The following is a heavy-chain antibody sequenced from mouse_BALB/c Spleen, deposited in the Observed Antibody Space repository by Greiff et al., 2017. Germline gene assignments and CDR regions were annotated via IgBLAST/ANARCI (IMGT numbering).Heavy chain of an antibody. CDR2: IDPSDSYT. V-gene: IGHV1S127*01. D-gene: IGHD1-1*01. CDR1: GYTFTSYW. Sequence: QVQLQQPGAELVKPGASVKMSCKASGYTFTSYWMHWVKQRPGQGLEWIGTIDPSDSYTSYNQKFKGKATLTVDTSSSTAYMQLSSLTSEDSAVYYSTRPFYYGSSHAMDYWGQGTSVTVSS. J-gene: IGHJ4*01. CDR3: TRPFYYGSSHAMDY.